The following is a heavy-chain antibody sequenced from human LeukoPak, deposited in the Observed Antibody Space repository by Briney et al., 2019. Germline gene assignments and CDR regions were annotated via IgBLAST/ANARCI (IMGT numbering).Heavy chain of an antibody. D-gene: IGHD5-24*01. CDR1: GFTFSNAW. V-gene: IGHV3-15*01. Sequence: GGSLRLSCAASGFTFSNAWMSWVRQAPGKGLEWVGRIKSKTDGGTTDYAAPVKGRFTISRDDSKNTLYLQMNSLRADDTAVYYCARERRDGYKAGPFDYWGQGTLVTVSS. J-gene: IGHJ4*02. CDR3: ARERRDGYKAGPFDY. CDR2: IKSKTDGGTT.